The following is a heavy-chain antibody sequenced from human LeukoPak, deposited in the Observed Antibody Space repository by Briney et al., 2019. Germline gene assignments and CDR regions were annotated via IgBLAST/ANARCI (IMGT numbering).Heavy chain of an antibody. CDR1: GFTFNSYG. J-gene: IGHJ4*02. D-gene: IGHD2-2*03. CDR2: ISYDGSNK. Sequence: GGSLRLSCAASGFTFNSYGTHWVRQAPGKGLEWVAVISYDGSNKYYADSVKGRFTISRDNSKNTLYLQMNSLRAEDTAAYYCAKYLDQFDYWGQGALVTVSS. CDR3: AKYLDQFDY. V-gene: IGHV3-30*18.